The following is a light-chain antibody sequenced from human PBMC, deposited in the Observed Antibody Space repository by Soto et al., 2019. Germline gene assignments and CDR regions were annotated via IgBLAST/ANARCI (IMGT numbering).Light chain of an antibody. V-gene: IGKV4-1*01. CDR3: QQYYSTSRT. CDR2: WAS. J-gene: IGKJ1*01. Sequence: DIVMTQSPDSLAVSLGERATINCKSSQSVLYTSNNKNYLAWYQQKPGQPPKLLIYWASTRESGVPDRFSGSGSGKDFTLTISSLKAEDVAVYYCQQYYSTSRTLGQGTKVDIK. CDR1: QSVLYTSNNKNY.